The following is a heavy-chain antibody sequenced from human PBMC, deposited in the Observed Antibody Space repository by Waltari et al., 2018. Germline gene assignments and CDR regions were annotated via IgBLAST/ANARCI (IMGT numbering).Heavy chain of an antibody. V-gene: IGHV4-34*01. D-gene: IGHD4-17*01. CDR3: ARPDYGDYTYFDY. CDR2: INHSGST. Sequence: QVQLQQWGAGLLKPSETLSLTCAVYGGSFSGYYWSWIRQPPGKGLEWIGEINHSGSTNYNPPLKGRATISVDPSKNQFSLKLSSVTAADTAVYYCARPDYGDYTYFDYWGQGTLVTVSS. CDR1: GGSFSGYY. J-gene: IGHJ4*02.